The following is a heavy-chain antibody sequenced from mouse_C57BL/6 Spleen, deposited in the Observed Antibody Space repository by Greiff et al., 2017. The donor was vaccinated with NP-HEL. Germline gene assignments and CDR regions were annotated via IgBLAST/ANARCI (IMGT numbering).Heavy chain of an antibody. J-gene: IGHJ2*01. CDR2: IDPENGDT. CDR3: TQLGRENFDY. CDR1: GFNIKDDY. Sequence: EVQLVESGAELVRPWASVKLSCTASGFNIKDDYMHWVKQRPEQGLEWIGWIDPENGDTEYASKFQGKAIITADTSSNTAYLQLSSLTSEDTAVYYCTQLGRENFDYWGQGTTLTVSS. V-gene: IGHV14-4*01. D-gene: IGHD4-1*02.